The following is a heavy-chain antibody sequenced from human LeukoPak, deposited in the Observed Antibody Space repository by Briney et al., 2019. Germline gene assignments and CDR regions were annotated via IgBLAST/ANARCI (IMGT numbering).Heavy chain of an antibody. CDR3: ARELKVARPTTGFDY. V-gene: IGHV3-23*01. Sequence: GGSLRLSCAASGFTFSNYAMSWVRQAPGKGLEWVSAITGSGDITYYADPVKGRFTISRDNSKNTLGLQMNSLRAEDTAVYYCARELKVARPTTGFDYWGQGTLVTVSS. J-gene: IGHJ4*02. D-gene: IGHD2-8*01. CDR1: GFTFSNYA. CDR2: ITGSGDIT.